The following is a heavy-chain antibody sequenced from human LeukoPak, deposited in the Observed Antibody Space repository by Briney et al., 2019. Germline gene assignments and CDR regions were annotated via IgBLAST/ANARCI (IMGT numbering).Heavy chain of an antibody. V-gene: IGHV4-31*03. Sequence: SETLSLTCTVSGGSISSGGYYWSWIRQHPGKGLEWIGYIYYSGSTYYNPSLKSRVTISVDTSKNQFSLKLSSVTAADTAVYYCAVVLPGAFDIWGQGTMVTVSS. CDR2: IYYSGST. D-gene: IGHD2-15*01. CDR1: GGSISSGGYY. J-gene: IGHJ3*02. CDR3: AVVLPGAFDI.